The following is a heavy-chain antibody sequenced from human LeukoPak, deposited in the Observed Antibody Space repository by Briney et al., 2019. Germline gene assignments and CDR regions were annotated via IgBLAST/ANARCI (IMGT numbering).Heavy chain of an antibody. J-gene: IGHJ4*02. CDR2: IYPGDSDS. V-gene: IGHV5-51*01. Sequence: GESLKISCKGSGYSFNTYWIGWVRQMPGKGLEWMGVIYPGDSDSRYSPSFEGQVTISADKSISTAYLQWSSLKASDTAMYYCARQGKYSNGWGYFDYWGQGTLVTVSS. CDR1: GYSFNTYW. D-gene: IGHD6-19*01. CDR3: ARQGKYSNGWGYFDY.